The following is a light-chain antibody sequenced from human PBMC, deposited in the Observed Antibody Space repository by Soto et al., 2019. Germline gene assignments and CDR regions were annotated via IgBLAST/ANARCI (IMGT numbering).Light chain of an antibody. CDR2: MAS. CDR1: QSIGRW. V-gene: IGKV1-5*03. J-gene: IGKJ1*01. CDR3: QQYNSHSPWT. Sequence: DIQMTQSPSTLSASVGDTVTVTCRASQSIGRWLAWYQQKPGKAPQVLISMASTLESGVPSRFSGSGSGTEFTLTISSLQPDDFATYYCQQYNSHSPWTFGQGTKVEIK.